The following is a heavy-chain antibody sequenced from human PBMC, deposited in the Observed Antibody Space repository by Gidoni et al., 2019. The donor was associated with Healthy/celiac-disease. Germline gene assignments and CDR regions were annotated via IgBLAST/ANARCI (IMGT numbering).Heavy chain of an antibody. D-gene: IGHD3-22*01. V-gene: IGHV3-23*01. J-gene: IGHJ4*02. CDR1: GFTFSSYA. CDR3: AKDLERYYDSSGPMYYFDY. Sequence: EVQLLESGGGLVQPGGSLRLSCAASGFTFSSYAMSWVRQAPGKGLEWVSAISGSGGSTYYADSVKGRFTISRDNSKNTLYLQMNSLRAEDTAVYYCAKDLERYYDSSGPMYYFDYWGQGTLVTVSS. CDR2: ISGSGGST.